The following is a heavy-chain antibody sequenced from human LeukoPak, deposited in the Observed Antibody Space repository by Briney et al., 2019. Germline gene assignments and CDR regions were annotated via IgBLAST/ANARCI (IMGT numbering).Heavy chain of an antibody. V-gene: IGHV3-23*01. CDR1: GFTFSSYW. CDR2: ISSSGGNT. Sequence: GGSLRLSCAASGFTFSSYWMSWVRQAPGKGLEWVSGISSSGGNTYYADSAKGRFTVSRDNSKNTLYLQMNSLSAEDTAVYYCAQRGTVTRGFDYWGQGTLVTVSS. J-gene: IGHJ4*02. D-gene: IGHD4-17*01. CDR3: AQRGTVTRGFDY.